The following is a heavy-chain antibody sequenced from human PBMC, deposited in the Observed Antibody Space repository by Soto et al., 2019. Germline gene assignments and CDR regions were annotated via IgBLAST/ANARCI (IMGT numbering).Heavy chain of an antibody. D-gene: IGHD1-1*01. CDR3: ARVPILERRRYYYYYYGMDV. CDR2: INHSGST. J-gene: IGHJ6*02. Sequence: SETLSLTCAVYGGSFSGYYWSWIRQPPGKGLEWIGEINHSGSTNYNPSLKSRVTISVDTSKNQFSLKLSSVTAADTAVYYCARVPILERRRYYYYYYGMDVWGQGTTVTVSS. V-gene: IGHV4-34*01. CDR1: GGSFSGYY.